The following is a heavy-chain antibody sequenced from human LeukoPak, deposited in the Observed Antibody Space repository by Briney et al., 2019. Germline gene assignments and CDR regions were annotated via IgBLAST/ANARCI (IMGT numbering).Heavy chain of an antibody. J-gene: IGHJ6*03. D-gene: IGHD2-2*01. Sequence: ASVKVSCKASGYTFTSYDINWVRQATGQGLEWMGWMNPNSGNTGYAQKFQGRVTMTRNTSISTAYMELSSLRSEDTAVYYCARGHLPYCSSTSCYGGYYYMDVWGKGTTVTVSS. CDR3: ARGHLPYCSSTSCYGGYYYMDV. CDR2: MNPNSGNT. CDR1: GYTFTSYD. V-gene: IGHV1-8*01.